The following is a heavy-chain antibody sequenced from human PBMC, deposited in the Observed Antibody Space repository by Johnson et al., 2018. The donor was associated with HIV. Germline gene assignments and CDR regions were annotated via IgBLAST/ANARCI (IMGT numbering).Heavy chain of an antibody. CDR2: IKQDGSNK. CDR1: GFTFSSYW. V-gene: IGHV3-7*01. J-gene: IGHJ3*02. CDR3: VKGMDSSSWYAFDI. Sequence: VQLVESGGGVVRPGGSLRLSCAASGFTFSSYWMSWVRQAPGKGLEWVANIKQDGSNKYYADSVKGRFTISRDNSKNTLYLQMNSLRAEDTAIYYCVKGMDSSSWYAFDIWGQGTMVTVSS. D-gene: IGHD6-13*01.